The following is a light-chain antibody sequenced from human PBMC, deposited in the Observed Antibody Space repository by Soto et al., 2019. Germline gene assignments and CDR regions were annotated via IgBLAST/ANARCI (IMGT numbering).Light chain of an antibody. Sequence: EIVLTQSPATLSLSPWERATLSCRASQSVSSYLAWYQQKPGQAPRLLIYDASNRATGIPARFSGSGPGTDFTLTISSLEPEDFAVYYCQQRSNWPRFTFGGGTKVDIK. V-gene: IGKV3-11*01. CDR2: DAS. CDR3: QQRSNWPRFT. CDR1: QSVSSY. J-gene: IGKJ4*01.